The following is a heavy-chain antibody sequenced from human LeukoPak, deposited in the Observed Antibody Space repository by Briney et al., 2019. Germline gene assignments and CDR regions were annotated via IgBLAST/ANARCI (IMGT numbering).Heavy chain of an antibody. Sequence: PGGSLRLSCAASGFTFSSYGMHWVRQAPGKGLEWVANIKQDGSEKYYVDSVKGRFTISRDNAKNSLYLQMNSLRAEDTAVYYCARGAITFGGNYYYYMDVWGKGTTVTVSS. CDR1: GFTFSSYG. D-gene: IGHD3-16*01. CDR2: IKQDGSEK. V-gene: IGHV3-7*01. CDR3: ARGAITFGGNYYYYMDV. J-gene: IGHJ6*03.